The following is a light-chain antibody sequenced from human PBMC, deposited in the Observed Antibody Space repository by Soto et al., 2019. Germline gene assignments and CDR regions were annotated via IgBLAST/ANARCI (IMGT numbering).Light chain of an antibody. CDR1: SSDVGGYNY. CDR2: EVG. Sequence: QSALTQPASVSGSPGQSITISCTGTSSDVGGYNYVSWYQQHPGKAPKLMIYEVGNRPSGVSNRFSGSKSGNTASLTISGLQAEDEADYYCSSYTGSSTYVFGTGTKVTVL. CDR3: SSYTGSSTYV. J-gene: IGLJ1*01. V-gene: IGLV2-14*01.